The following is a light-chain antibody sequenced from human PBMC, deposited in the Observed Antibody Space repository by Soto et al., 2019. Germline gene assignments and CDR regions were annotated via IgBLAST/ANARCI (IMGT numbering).Light chain of an antibody. J-gene: IGLJ2*01. V-gene: IGLV2-8*01. CDR3: AAWDDSLSGVV. Sequence: QSALTQPPSASGSPGQSVTISCTGTSSDVGGYNYVSWYQQHPGKAPKLMIYEVSKRPSGVPDRFSGSKSGNTASLTISGLRTEDEAQYYCAAWDDSLSGVVFGGGTKLTVL. CDR2: EVS. CDR1: SSDVGGYNY.